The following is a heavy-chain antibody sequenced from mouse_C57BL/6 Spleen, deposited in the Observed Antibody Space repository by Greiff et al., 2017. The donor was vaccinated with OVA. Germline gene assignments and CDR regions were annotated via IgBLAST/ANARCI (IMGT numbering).Heavy chain of an antibody. D-gene: IGHD1-1*01. CDR1: GFNIKDDY. CDR2: IDPENGDT. Sequence: DVKLVESGAELVRPGASVKLSCTASGFNIKDDYMHWVKQRPEQGLEWIGWIDPENGDTEYASKFQGKATITADTSSNTAYLQLSSLTSEDTAVYYCTTSYGSLFDYWGQGTTLTVSS. CDR3: TTSYGSLFDY. V-gene: IGHV14-4*01. J-gene: IGHJ2*01.